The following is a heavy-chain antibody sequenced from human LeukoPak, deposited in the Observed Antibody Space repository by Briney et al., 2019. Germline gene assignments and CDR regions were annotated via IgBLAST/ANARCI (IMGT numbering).Heavy chain of an antibody. CDR2: INHSGST. D-gene: IGHD6-13*01. Sequence: SETLSLTCAVYGGSFSGYYWSWIRQPPGKGLEWIGEINHSGSTNYNPSLKSRVTISVDTSKNQFSLKLSSVTAADTAVYYCASPGIVAAGTDRGFDYWGQGALVTVSS. V-gene: IGHV4-34*01. J-gene: IGHJ4*02. CDR3: ASPGIVAAGTDRGFDY. CDR1: GGSFSGYY.